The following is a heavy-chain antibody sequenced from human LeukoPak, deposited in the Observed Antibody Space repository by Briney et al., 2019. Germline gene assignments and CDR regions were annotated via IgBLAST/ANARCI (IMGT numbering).Heavy chain of an antibody. Sequence: GGSLRLSCAASGFTVSSNYMSWVRQAPGKGLEWVSVIYSGGSTYYADSVKGRFTISRDNSKNTLYLQMNSLRAEDTAVYYCAKLAVRSRVGYWGQGTLVTVSS. CDR3: AKLAVRSRVGY. J-gene: IGHJ4*02. D-gene: IGHD1-26*01. V-gene: IGHV3-66*04. CDR2: IYSGGST. CDR1: GFTVSSNY.